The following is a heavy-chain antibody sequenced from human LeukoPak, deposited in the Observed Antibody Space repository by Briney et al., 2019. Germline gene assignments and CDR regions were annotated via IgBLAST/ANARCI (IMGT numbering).Heavy chain of an antibody. D-gene: IGHD3-16*01. Sequence: SETLSLTCTVSGGSISSCYWGWIRQPPGKGLEWIGYIYYSGSTNYNPSLKSRVTISVDTSKNQFSLKLSSVTAADTAVYYCARHAPGLGRYFDLWGRGTLVTVSS. CDR1: GGSISSCY. V-gene: IGHV4-59*08. J-gene: IGHJ2*01. CDR2: IYYSGST. CDR3: ARHAPGLGRYFDL.